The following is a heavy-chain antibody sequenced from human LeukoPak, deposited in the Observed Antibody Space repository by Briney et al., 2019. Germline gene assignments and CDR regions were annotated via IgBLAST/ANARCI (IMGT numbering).Heavy chain of an antibody. CDR3: ARSLYYYDSSGYYWYFDL. CDR1: GGSISSYY. J-gene: IGHJ2*01. CDR2: IYYSGST. Sequence: SETLSLTSTVSGGSISSYYWSWIRQPPGKGLEWIGYIYYSGSTNYNPSLKSRVTISVDTSKNQFSLKLSSVTAADTAVYYCARSLYYYDSSGYYWYFDLWGRGTLVTVSS. V-gene: IGHV4-59*01. D-gene: IGHD3-22*01.